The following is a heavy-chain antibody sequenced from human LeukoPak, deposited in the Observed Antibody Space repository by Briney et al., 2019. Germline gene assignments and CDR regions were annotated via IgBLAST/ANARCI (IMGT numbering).Heavy chain of an antibody. V-gene: IGHV4-39*07. CDR3: ARTVAGKLVFDD. J-gene: IGHJ4*02. Sequence: SETLSLTCTVSGGSISSGGYYWGWIRQPPGKGLEWIGSIYYSGSTYASPSLKSRVTTSVDTSKNQFSLKLSSVTAADTAMYYCARTVAGKLVFDDWGQGTLVTVSS. D-gene: IGHD6-19*01. CDR2: IYYSGST. CDR1: GGSISSGGYY.